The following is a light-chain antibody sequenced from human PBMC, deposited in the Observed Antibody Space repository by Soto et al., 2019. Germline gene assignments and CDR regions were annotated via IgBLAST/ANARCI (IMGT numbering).Light chain of an antibody. Sequence: QSVLTQPPSASGSPGQSVTISCTGTSSDVGGYKYVSWYQQHPGKAPKLMIFEVNKRPSGVPDRFSGPKSGNTASLTVSGFQAEDEADYYCSSYAGINNLGVFGTGTKVTVL. CDR2: EVN. CDR3: SSYAGINNLGV. CDR1: SSDVGGYKY. V-gene: IGLV2-8*01. J-gene: IGLJ1*01.